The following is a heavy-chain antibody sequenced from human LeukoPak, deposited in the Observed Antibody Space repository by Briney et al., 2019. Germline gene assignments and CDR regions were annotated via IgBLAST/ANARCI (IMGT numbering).Heavy chain of an antibody. J-gene: IGHJ4*02. CDR2: ISSSGTYT. CDR1: GFTFSDYY. Sequence: GGSPRLSCAASGFTFSDYYMNWIRQAPGKGLEWVSYISSSGTYTNYADSVKGRFTISRDDSMNTLYLQMNSLRADDTAVYYCARGRQWLEIAYWGQGTLVAVSS. CDR3: ARGRQWLEIAY. D-gene: IGHD6-19*01. V-gene: IGHV3-11*05.